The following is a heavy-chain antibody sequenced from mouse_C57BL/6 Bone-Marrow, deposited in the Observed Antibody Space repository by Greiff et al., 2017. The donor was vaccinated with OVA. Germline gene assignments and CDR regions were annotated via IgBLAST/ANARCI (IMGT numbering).Heavy chain of an antibody. Sequence: QVQLQQSGAELVKPGASVKLSCKASGYTFTSYWMQWVKQRPGQGLEWIGEIDPSDSYTNYNQKFKGKATFTVDTSSSTAYMQLSSLTSEDSAVYYCARTAQAFFAYWGQGTLVTVSA. CDR3: ARTAQAFFAY. J-gene: IGHJ3*01. V-gene: IGHV1-50*01. CDR2: IDPSDSYT. D-gene: IGHD3-2*02. CDR1: GYTFTSYW.